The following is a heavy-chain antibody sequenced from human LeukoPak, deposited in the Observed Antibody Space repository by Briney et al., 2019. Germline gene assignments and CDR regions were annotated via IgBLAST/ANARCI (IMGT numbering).Heavy chain of an antibody. CDR3: AKDPGSSGRYYYYMDV. V-gene: IGHV3-43D*03. D-gene: IGHD3-22*01. CDR2: ITWDGGST. Sequence: QTGGSLRLSCAASGFTFDDYAMHWVRQASGKGLEWVSHITWDGGSTHYADSVEGRFTISRDNSKNSLYLQMNSLRAEDTALYYCAKDPGSSGRYYYYMDVWGKGTTVTVSS. J-gene: IGHJ6*03. CDR1: GFTFDDYA.